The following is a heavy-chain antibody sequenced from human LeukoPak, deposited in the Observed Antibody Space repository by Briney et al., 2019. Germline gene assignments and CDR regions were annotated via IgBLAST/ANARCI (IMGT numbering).Heavy chain of an antibody. V-gene: IGHV4-30-2*01. Sequence: SQTLSLTCTVSGGSISSGGYYWSWIRQPPGKGLEWIGYIYHSGSTYYNPSLKSRVTISVDRSKNQFSLKLSSVTAADTAVYYCASPGSYGDYGDAFDIWGQGTMVTVSS. CDR2: IYHSGST. D-gene: IGHD4-17*01. CDR3: ASPGSYGDYGDAFDI. J-gene: IGHJ3*02. CDR1: GGSISSGGYY.